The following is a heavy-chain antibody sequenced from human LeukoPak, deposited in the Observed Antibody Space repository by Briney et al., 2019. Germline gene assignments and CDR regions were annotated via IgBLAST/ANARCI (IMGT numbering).Heavy chain of an antibody. Sequence: SQTLSLTCAISGDSVSSNDVAWSWIRQSPSRGLEWLERTYYRSKWYNDYAVSVKSRITINPDTSQNQFSLQLSSVTPEDTAVYYCARAPSRVAGQFFDYWGQGTLVTVSS. CDR2: TYYRSKWYN. D-gene: IGHD6-19*01. CDR3: ARAPSRVAGQFFDY. V-gene: IGHV6-1*01. CDR1: GDSVSSNDVA. J-gene: IGHJ4*02.